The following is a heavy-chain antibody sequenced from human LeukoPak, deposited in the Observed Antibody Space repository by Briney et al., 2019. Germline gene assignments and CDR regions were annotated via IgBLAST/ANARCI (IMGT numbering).Heavy chain of an antibody. J-gene: IGHJ4*02. CDR2: IYTSGST. Sequence: SETLSLTCTVSGGSISSGSYYWSWIRQPAGKGLEWIGRIYTSGSTNYNPSLKSRVTISVDTSKNQFSLKLSSVTAADTAVYYCATSPTVTTFPPFDYWGQGTLVTVSS. CDR3: ATSPTVTTFPPFDY. D-gene: IGHD4-11*01. V-gene: IGHV4-61*02. CDR1: GGSISSGSYY.